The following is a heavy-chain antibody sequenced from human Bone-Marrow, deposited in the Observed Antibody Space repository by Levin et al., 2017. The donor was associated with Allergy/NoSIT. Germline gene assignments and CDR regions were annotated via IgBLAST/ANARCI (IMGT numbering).Heavy chain of an antibody. J-gene: IGHJ6*02. D-gene: IGHD2-2*02. CDR3: ARQKYCSSSICYTRDYYYGMDV. CDR1: GGSISSYY. Sequence: PSETLSLTCTVSGGSISSYYWSWIRQPPGKGLEWIGYVYYSGSTNYNPSLKSRVTISVDTSKNQFSLKLSSVTAADTAVYYCARQKYCSSSICYTRDYYYGMDVWGQGTTVTVSS. V-gene: IGHV4-59*08. CDR2: VYYSGST.